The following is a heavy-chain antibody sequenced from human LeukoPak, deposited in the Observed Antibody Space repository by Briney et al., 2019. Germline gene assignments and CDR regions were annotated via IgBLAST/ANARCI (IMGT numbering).Heavy chain of an antibody. CDR2: IYDSGST. CDR1: GGSISSSSYY. V-gene: IGHV4-39*01. Sequence: PSETLSLTCTVSGGSISSSSYYWGWIRQPPGKGLEWIGSIYDSGSTYYNPSLKSRVTISVDTSKNQFSLKLSSVTAADTAVYYCARHRGEGDIVVVPAAIVPNYFDYWGQGTLVTVSS. J-gene: IGHJ4*02. CDR3: ARHRGEGDIVVVPAAIVPNYFDY. D-gene: IGHD2-2*01.